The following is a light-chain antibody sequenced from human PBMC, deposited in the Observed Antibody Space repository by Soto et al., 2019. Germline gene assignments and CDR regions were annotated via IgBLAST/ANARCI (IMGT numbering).Light chain of an antibody. CDR3: HQRQSWPRT. Sequence: EVMMTQFPDTVSVTPGETVTLSCGASQSVRTNLAWYQQRPGQAPRLLIHYSSTRASDIPARFSGSGSGTDFTLTINSLAPEDFAIYYCHQRQSWPRTFGQGTKVDIK. CDR2: YSS. J-gene: IGKJ1*01. CDR1: QSVRTN. V-gene: IGKV3D-15*01.